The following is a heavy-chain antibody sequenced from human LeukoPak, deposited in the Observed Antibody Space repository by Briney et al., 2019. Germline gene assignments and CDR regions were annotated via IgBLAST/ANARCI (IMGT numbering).Heavy chain of an antibody. CDR1: GFTFVSYG. V-gene: IGHV3-30*18. D-gene: IGHD6-19*01. CDR2: ISYDGSNK. CDR3: AKPVVGGWYYFDY. J-gene: IGHJ4*02. Sequence: GRSLRPSWPAFGFTFVSYGSHGFRQAQGRGLEGVAVISYDGSNKYYADSVKGRFTISRDNSKNTLYLQMSSLRAEDTAVYYCAKPVVGGWYYFDYWGQGTLVTVSS.